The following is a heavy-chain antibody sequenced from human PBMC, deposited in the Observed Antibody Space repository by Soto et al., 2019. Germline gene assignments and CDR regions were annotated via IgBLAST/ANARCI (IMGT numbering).Heavy chain of an antibody. CDR3: ARALRYCSGGSCYSGWFDP. CDR2: IYYSGTT. D-gene: IGHD2-15*01. V-gene: IGHV4-39*07. Sequence: PSETLSLTCTVSGDSITSNSYFWAWIRQPPGKGLEWIGSIYYSGTTYYNPSLKSRVTISVDTSKNQFSLKLSSVTAADTAVYYCARALRYCSGGSCYSGWFDPWGQGTLVTVSS. J-gene: IGHJ5*02. CDR1: GDSITSNSYF.